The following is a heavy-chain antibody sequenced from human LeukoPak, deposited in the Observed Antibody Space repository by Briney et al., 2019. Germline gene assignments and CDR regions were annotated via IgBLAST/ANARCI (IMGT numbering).Heavy chain of an antibody. Sequence: GASVKVSCKASGGTSSSYAISWVRQAPGQGLEWMGGIIPIFGTANYAQKFQGRVTITADKSTSTAYMELSSLRSEDTAVYYCARGLAAAGQGRYYYYYYYMDVWGKGTTVTVSS. CDR2: IIPIFGTA. CDR3: ARGLAAAGQGRYYYYYYYMDV. J-gene: IGHJ6*03. V-gene: IGHV1-69*06. D-gene: IGHD6-13*01. CDR1: GGTSSSYA.